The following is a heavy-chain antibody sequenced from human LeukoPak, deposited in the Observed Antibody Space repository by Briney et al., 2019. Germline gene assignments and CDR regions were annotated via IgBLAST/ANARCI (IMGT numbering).Heavy chain of an antibody. D-gene: IGHD3-9*01. V-gene: IGHV3-23*01. CDR3: AKLPTGYPNWFDP. Sequence: GGSLRLSCAASGFTFSSYGMHWVRQAPGKGLEWVSAIGGSGGSTYYADSVTGRFTISRDNSKNTLYLQMNSLRAEDTALYYCAKLPTGYPNWFDPWGQGTLVTVSS. CDR1: GFTFSSYG. CDR2: IGGSGGST. J-gene: IGHJ5*02.